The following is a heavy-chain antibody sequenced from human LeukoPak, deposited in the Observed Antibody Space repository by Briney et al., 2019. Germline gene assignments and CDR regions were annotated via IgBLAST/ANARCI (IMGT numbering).Heavy chain of an antibody. Sequence: SETLSLTCAVYGGSFSGYYWSWIRQPPGKGLEWIGEINHSGSTNYNPSLKSRVTISVDTSKNQFSLKLSSVTAADTAVYYCARVGPRWFGEKRYYYGMDVWGQGTTVTVSS. CDR2: INHSGST. J-gene: IGHJ6*02. CDR3: ARVGPRWFGEKRYYYGMDV. D-gene: IGHD3-10*01. V-gene: IGHV4-34*01. CDR1: GGSFSGYY.